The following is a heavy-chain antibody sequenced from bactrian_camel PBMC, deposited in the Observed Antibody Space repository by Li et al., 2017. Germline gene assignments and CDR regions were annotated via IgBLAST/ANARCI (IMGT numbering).Heavy chain of an antibody. J-gene: IGHJ4*01. V-gene: IGHV3S6*01. Sequence: HVQLVESGGGSVQAGGSLRLSCVASRFTFSNYYMSWVRQAPGKGPEWVAGIDWDGEDVHYPDSMRGRFTISRDNAQNTLYQQLRSLKTEDTGIYYCTKETQWVGYHEFAEHWGQGTQVTVS. CDR1: RFTFSNYY. CDR2: IDWDGEDV. CDR3: TKETQWVGYHEFAEH. D-gene: IGHD5*01.